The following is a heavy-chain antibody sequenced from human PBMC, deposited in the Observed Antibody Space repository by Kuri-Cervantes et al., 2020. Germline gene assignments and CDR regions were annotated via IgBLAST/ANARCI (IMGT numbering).Heavy chain of an antibody. CDR3: ARKAINYDILTGYFPGWFDP. CDR1: GGSFSGYY. J-gene: IGHJ5*02. D-gene: IGHD3-9*01. CDR2: INHSGST. Sequence: SETLSLTCAVYGGSFSGYYWRWIRQPPGKGLEWIGEINHSGSTKYNPSLKSRVTISVDTSKNQFSLKLSSVTTADTAVYYCARKAINYDILTGYFPGWFDPWGQGTLVTVSS. V-gene: IGHV4-34*01.